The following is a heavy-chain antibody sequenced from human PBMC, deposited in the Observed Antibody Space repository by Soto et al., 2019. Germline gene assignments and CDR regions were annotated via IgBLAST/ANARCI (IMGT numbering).Heavy chain of an antibody. CDR1: GGPISSYY. CDR2: IYYSGST. D-gene: IGHD1-26*01. Sequence: PSETLSLTCTVSGGPISSYYWSWIRQPPGKGLEWIGYIYYSGSTNYNPSLKSRVTISVDTSKNQFSLKLSSVTAADTAVYCCAGILIVGATGAFDIWGQGTMVTVSS. J-gene: IGHJ3*02. V-gene: IGHV4-59*01. CDR3: AGILIVGATGAFDI.